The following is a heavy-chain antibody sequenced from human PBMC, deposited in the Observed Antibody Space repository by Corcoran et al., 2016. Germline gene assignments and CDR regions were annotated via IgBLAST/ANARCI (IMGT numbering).Heavy chain of an antibody. CDR2: ISAYNGNT. Sequence: QVQLVQSGAEVKKPGASVKVSCKASGYTFTSYGISWVRQAPGQGLEWMGWISAYNGNTNYAQKLQGRVTMTTDTSTSTAYMEMRSLRSDDTAVYYCAGISYYDFWSGYSGRNWFDPWGQGTLVTVSS. V-gene: IGHV1-18*01. J-gene: IGHJ5*02. D-gene: IGHD3-3*01. CDR1: GYTFTSYG. CDR3: AGISYYDFWSGYSGRNWFDP.